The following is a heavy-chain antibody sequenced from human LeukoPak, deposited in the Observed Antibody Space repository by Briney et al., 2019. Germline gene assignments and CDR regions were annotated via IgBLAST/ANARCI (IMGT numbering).Heavy chain of an antibody. CDR2: INPNSGGT. Sequence: GASVKVSCKASGYTFTGYYMHWVRQAPGQGLEWMGWINPNSGGTNYAQKFQGWVTMTRDTSISTAYMELSRLRSDDTAVYYCAREIDYGGNSRRACFDYWGQGTLVTVSS. D-gene: IGHD4-23*01. CDR1: GYTFTGYY. V-gene: IGHV1-2*04. J-gene: IGHJ4*02. CDR3: AREIDYGGNSRRACFDY.